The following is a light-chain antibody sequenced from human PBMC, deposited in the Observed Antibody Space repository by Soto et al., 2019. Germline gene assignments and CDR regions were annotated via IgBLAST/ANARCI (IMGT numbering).Light chain of an antibody. V-gene: IGKV3-20*01. CDR1: QSVSSSN. CDR2: AAF. Sequence: FLTQSPGTLSLSPGERSTLXXRASQSVSSSNLAWYQQKPAQAPRLXIYAAFRRAPGIPERFSGSGAGTDFTLTISRLEPEDFAVYYCQQYLTSPKTFGQGTKVDIK. CDR3: QQYLTSPKT. J-gene: IGKJ1*01.